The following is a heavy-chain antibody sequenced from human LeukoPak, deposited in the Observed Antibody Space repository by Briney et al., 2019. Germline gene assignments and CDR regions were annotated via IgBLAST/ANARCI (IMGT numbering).Heavy chain of an antibody. V-gene: IGHV3-74*01. CDR3: ARERAARLCDY. CDR2: INTDGSST. D-gene: IGHD6-6*01. Sequence: GGSLRLSCAASGFTFSSYWMHWVRQGPGKGLVWVSRINTDGSSTTYADSAKGRFTISRDNAKNTLYLQMNSLRAEDTAVYYCARERAARLCDYWRQGTLVTVSS. J-gene: IGHJ4*02. CDR1: GFTFSSYW.